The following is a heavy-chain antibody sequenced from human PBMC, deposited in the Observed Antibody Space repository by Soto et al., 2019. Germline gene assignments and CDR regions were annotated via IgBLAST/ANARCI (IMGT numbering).Heavy chain of an antibody. V-gene: IGHV3-23*01. CDR1: GFTFSSYA. D-gene: IGHD3-10*01. CDR3: ARRPKAGSGHNWFDP. J-gene: IGHJ5*02. Sequence: EVQLLESGGGLVQPGGSLRLSWAASGFTFSSYAMSWVRQAPGKGLEWVSAISGRGGSTYYADSVKGRFTISRDNSKNTQDLHRDSLRADDTAVYYCARRPKAGSGHNWFDPWGQGTLVTVSS. CDR2: ISGRGGST.